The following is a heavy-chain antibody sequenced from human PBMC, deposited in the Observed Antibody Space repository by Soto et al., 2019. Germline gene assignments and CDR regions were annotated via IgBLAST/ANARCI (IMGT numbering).Heavy chain of an antibody. J-gene: IGHJ6*02. Sequence: PSETLSLTCTVSGGTISSWYWSWIRQPPGKGLEWIGYIYYSGSTNCNPSLKSRVTISVDTSKNQFSLKLSSVTAADTAVYYCARGWGRYYYGSGSPTYYYYGMDVWGQGTTVTVSS. CDR1: GGTISSWY. D-gene: IGHD3-10*01. CDR3: ARGWGRYYYGSGSPTYYYYGMDV. V-gene: IGHV4-59*12. CDR2: IYYSGST.